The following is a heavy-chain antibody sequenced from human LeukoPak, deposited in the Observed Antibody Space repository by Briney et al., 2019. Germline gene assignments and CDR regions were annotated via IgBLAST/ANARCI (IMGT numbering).Heavy chain of an antibody. CDR3: AKLIAAAGIVDY. Sequence: GGSLRLSCAASGFTFSSYAMSWVRQAPGKGLEWVSAISGSGGSTYYADSVKGRFTISRDNSKNTLYPQMNSLRAEDTAVYYCAKLIAAAGIVDYWGQGTLVTVSS. CDR1: GFTFSSYA. D-gene: IGHD6-13*01. J-gene: IGHJ4*02. CDR2: ISGSGGST. V-gene: IGHV3-23*01.